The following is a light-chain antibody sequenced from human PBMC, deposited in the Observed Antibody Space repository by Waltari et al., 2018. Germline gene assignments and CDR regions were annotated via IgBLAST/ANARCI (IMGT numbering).Light chain of an antibody. CDR3: MQALQIPPT. J-gene: IGKJ4*01. CDR1: QSLVYRDGNTY. V-gene: IGKV2-30*01. CDR2: NVS. Sequence: DVVLTQSPLSLPVTLGQPASISCRSTQSLVYRDGNTYFNWFQQRPGHSPRRLIYNVSKRDSGVPDRFSGSGSGADFTLKISRVEAEDVGVYYCMQALQIPPTFGGGTKVEI.